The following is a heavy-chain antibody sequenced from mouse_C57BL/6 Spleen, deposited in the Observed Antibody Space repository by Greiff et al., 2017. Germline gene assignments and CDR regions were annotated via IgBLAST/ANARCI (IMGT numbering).Heavy chain of an antibody. J-gene: IGHJ3*01. D-gene: IGHD3-3*01. Sequence: ESGPGLVKPSQSLSLTCSVTGYSITSGYYWNWIRQFPGNKLEWMGYISYDGSNNYNPSLKNRISITRYTSKNQFFLKLNSVTTEDTATCYCARGDSPAWFAYWGQGTLVTVSA. CDR1: GYSITSGYY. CDR2: ISYDGSN. CDR3: ARGDSPAWFAY. V-gene: IGHV3-6*01.